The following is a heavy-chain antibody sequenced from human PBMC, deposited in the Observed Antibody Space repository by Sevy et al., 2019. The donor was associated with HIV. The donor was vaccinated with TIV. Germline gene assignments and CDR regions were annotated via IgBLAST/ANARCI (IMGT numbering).Heavy chain of an antibody. D-gene: IGHD6-19*01. V-gene: IGHV1-18*04. CDR1: GYTFTSYG. CDR2: ISAYNGNT. J-gene: IGHJ3*02. CDR3: AGDRAGIAVAGDYDAFDI. Sequence: ASVKVSCKASGYTFTSYGISWVRQAPGQGLEWMGWISAYNGNTNYAQKLPGRVTMTTDTSTSTAYMELRSLRSDDTAMYYCAGDRAGIAVAGDYDAFDIWGQGTMVTVSS.